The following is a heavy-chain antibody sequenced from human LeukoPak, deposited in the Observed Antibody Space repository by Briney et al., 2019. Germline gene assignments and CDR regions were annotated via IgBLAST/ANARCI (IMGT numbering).Heavy chain of an antibody. CDR3: AKISWDGRGTFD. CDR2: IRGSGADK. CDR1: GFSFSTYS. D-gene: IGHD1/OR15-1a*01. Sequence: GGSLRLSCAASGFSFSTYSMSWVRQAPGKGLEWVSSIRGSGADKYYADSVKGRFSISRDNSQDTLSLQMNSLRAEDTAVYYCAKISWDGRGTFDWGRGTLVTVSS. J-gene: IGHJ4*02. V-gene: IGHV3-23*01.